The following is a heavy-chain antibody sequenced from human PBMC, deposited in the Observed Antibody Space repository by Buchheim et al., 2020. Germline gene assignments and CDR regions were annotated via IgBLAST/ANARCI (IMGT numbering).Heavy chain of an antibody. CDR1: GYTFTSYD. D-gene: IGHD3-22*01. J-gene: IGHJ6*02. CDR2: MNPNSGNT. V-gene: IGHV1-8*01. Sequence: QVQLVQSGAEVKKPGASVKVSCKASGYTFTSYDINWVRQATGQGLEWMGWMNPNSGNTGYAQKFQGRVTMTRKTHRNTADMELSSLRSEDTAVYYCARGFKVVTMIVVVTVGEYGMDDWGQGTT. CDR3: ARGFKVVTMIVVVTVGEYGMDD.